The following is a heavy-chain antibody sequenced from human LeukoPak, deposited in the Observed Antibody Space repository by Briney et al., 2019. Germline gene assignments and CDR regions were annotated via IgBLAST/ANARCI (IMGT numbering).Heavy chain of an antibody. V-gene: IGHV3-7*01. J-gene: IGHJ4*02. CDR3: ARLFGTDFWSGYSTHFDY. CDR2: IKEDGSEK. CDR1: GFTFSNYW. D-gene: IGHD3-3*01. Sequence: GGSLRLSCAASGFTFSNYWMSCVRQAPGKGLEWVANIKEDGSEKGYVESVKGRFTISRDNARSSLFLQMNSLRAEDTAVYFCARLFGTDFWSGYSTHFDYWGQGTLVTVSS.